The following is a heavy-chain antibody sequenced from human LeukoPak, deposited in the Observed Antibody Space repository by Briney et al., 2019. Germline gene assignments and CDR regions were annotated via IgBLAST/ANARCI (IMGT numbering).Heavy chain of an antibody. V-gene: IGHV1-2*02. CDR2: INPNTGGT. D-gene: IGHD1-26*01. Sequence: GASVKVSCKASGYTFTSYGISWVRQAPGQGLEWMGWINPNTGGTNYAQKFQGRVTMTRDTSISTAYMELSRLTSDDTAVYYCARDNPGATPRPFDYWGQGSLVTVSS. J-gene: IGHJ4*02. CDR1: GYTFTSYG. CDR3: ARDNPGATPRPFDY.